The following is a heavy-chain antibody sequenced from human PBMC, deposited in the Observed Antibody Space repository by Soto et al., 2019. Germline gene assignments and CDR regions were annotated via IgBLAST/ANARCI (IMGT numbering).Heavy chain of an antibody. CDR1: GYSFTSYW. Sequence: SLKISCKGSGYSFTSYWIGWVRQMPGKGLEWMGIIYPGDSDTRYSPSFQGQVTISADKSISTAYLQWSSLKASDTAMYYCARAKTFYRSSDVYNWFDPWCQGILVTVS. CDR3: ARAKTFYRSSDVYNWFDP. CDR2: IYPGDSDT. V-gene: IGHV5-51*01. D-gene: IGHD6-6*01. J-gene: IGHJ5*02.